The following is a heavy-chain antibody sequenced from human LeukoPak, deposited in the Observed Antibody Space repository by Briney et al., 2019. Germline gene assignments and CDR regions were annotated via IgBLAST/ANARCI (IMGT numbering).Heavy chain of an antibody. Sequence: GGSLRLSCAASGFTFTSYAMSWVRQAPGKGLEWGSTISGSGGSTYYADSVKGRFTISRDNSKNTLYLQMNSLTAEDTAIYYCAKNRDGYNFRLDFWGQGTLVTVSS. CDR1: GFTFTSYA. CDR2: ISGSGGST. J-gene: IGHJ4*02. D-gene: IGHD5-24*01. V-gene: IGHV3-23*01. CDR3: AKNRDGYNFRLDF.